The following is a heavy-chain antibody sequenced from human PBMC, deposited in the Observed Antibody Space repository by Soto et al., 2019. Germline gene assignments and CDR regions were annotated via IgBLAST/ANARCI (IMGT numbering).Heavy chain of an antibody. CDR1: GGTLSSYA. J-gene: IGHJ6*02. CDR3: ARATNSLRYFDWLPYYGMDV. CDR2: IIPIFGTA. Sequence: ASVKVSCKASGGTLSSYAISWVRQAPGQGLEWMGGIIPIFGTANYAQKFQGRVTITADESTSTAYMELSSLRSEDTAVYYCARATNSLRYFDWLPYYGMDVWGQGTTVTVPS. V-gene: IGHV1-69*13. D-gene: IGHD3-9*01.